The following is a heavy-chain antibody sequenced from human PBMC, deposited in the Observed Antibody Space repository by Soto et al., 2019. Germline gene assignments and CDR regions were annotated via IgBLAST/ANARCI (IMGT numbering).Heavy chain of an antibody. CDR1: GFTFSSFG. J-gene: IGHJ6*02. V-gene: IGHV3-30*03. CDR2: ISHDGSKK. Sequence: QVQLVESGGGVVQPGRSLRLSCAVSGFTFSSFGVHWVRQAPGKGLEWVAVISHDGSKKYHADSVKGRFTISRDNSKNTLYLQMNSLRTEDTALYYCARVRALDYYYGMDVWGQGTTVTVSS. CDR3: ARVRALDYYYGMDV.